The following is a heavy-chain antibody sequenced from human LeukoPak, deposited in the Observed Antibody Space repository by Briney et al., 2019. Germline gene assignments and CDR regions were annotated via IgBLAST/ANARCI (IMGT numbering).Heavy chain of an antibody. Sequence: GASVKVSCKASGYTFTGYYMHWVRQAPGRGLEWMGWINPNSGGTNYAQKFQGRVTMTRDTSISTAYMELSRLRSDDTAVYYCARDYYDSSGSRSYWGQGTLVTVSS. CDR2: INPNSGGT. CDR3: ARDYYDSSGSRSY. J-gene: IGHJ4*02. V-gene: IGHV1-2*02. D-gene: IGHD3-22*01. CDR1: GYTFTGYY.